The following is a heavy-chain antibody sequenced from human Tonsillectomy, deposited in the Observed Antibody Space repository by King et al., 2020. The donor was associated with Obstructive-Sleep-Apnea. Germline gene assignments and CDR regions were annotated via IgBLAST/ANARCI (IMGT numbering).Heavy chain of an antibody. V-gene: IGHV3-30*02. D-gene: IGHD5-12*01. CDR3: AKVGYGSMTVCDN. J-gene: IGHJ4*02. Sequence: VQLVESGGGVVQPGGSLRLSCAASGFIFSDFGMHWFRQAPGKGLGWVALIWYDGGNKYYPDSVKGRFNISRENSKNTLDLQMNSLRVEDTAVYYCAKVGYGSMTVCDNWGQGTLVTVSS. CDR2: IWYDGGNK. CDR1: GFIFSDFG.